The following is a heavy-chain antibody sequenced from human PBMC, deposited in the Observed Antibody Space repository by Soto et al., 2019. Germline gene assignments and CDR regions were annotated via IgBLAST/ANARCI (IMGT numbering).Heavy chain of an antibody. CDR1: GFTFSSYA. Sequence: LRLSCAASGFTFSSYAMSWVRQAPGKGLEWVSAISGSGGSTYYADSVKGRFTISRDNSKNTLYLQMNSLRAEDTAVYYCAKGSGVVVIRLIRWGQGTLVTVSS. CDR2: ISGSGGST. D-gene: IGHD3-22*01. J-gene: IGHJ4*02. V-gene: IGHV3-23*01. CDR3: AKGSGVVVIRLIR.